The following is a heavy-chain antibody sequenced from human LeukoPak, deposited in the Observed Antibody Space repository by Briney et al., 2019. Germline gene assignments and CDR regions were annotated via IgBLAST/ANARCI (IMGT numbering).Heavy chain of an antibody. CDR3: VREARESGGFDY. Sequence: GGSLRLSCAASGFIFSSYWMHWVRQAPGKGLEWVSAISGSGGSTYYADSVKGRFTISRDNSKNTLYLQMNSLRAEDTAVYYCVREARESGGFDYWGQGTLVTVSS. V-gene: IGHV3-23*01. CDR1: GFIFSSYW. D-gene: IGHD5-24*01. J-gene: IGHJ4*02. CDR2: ISGSGGST.